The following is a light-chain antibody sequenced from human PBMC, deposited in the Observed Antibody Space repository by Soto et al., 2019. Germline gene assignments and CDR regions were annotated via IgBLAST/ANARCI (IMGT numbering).Light chain of an antibody. V-gene: IGLV2-23*01. J-gene: IGLJ1*01. CDR2: EGS. Sequence: QSVVTQPASLSGAPGQSITLARTGNSGDVGSYSHVSWYQQHPGKAPRLIIYEGSKRPSGVSHRFSASRSDKTASLTISGLQAEDEAAYYCCSYALSSSYVFGTGTKVTVL. CDR1: SGDVGSYSH. CDR3: CSYALSSSYV.